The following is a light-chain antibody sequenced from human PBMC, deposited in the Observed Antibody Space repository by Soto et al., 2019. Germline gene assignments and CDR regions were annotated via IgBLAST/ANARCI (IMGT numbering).Light chain of an antibody. CDR1: SSDVGGYNY. J-gene: IGLJ3*02. V-gene: IGLV2-8*01. CDR2: EVS. CDR3: NSYARGNNGV. Sequence: QSALTQPPSASGSPGQSVTISCTGTSSDVGGYNYVSWYQQHPGKAPKLMIYEVSKRPSGVPDRFSGSKSGNTASLPVSGLQAEHEKDYYCNSYARGNNGVVVGGTQ.